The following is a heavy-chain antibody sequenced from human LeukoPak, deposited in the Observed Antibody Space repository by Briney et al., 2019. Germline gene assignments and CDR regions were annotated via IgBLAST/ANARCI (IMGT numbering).Heavy chain of an antibody. D-gene: IGHD6-19*01. CDR3: ARAVAGTLRY. CDR1: GFTVSSNY. V-gene: IGHV3-53*04. J-gene: IGHJ4*02. CDR2: IYSGGST. Sequence: GGSLRLSCAASGFTVSSNYMSWVRQAPGEGLEWVSVIYSGGSTYYADSVKGRFTISRHNSKNTLYLQMNSLRAEDTAVYYCARAVAGTLRYWGQGTLVTVSS.